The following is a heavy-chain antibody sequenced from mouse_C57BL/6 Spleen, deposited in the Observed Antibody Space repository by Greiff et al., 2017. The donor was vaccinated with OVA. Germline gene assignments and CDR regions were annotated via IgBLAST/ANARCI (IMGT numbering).Heavy chain of an antibody. CDR3: TRGSNWLYYFDY. CDR2: IDPETGGT. D-gene: IGHD2-5*01. V-gene: IGHV1-15*01. Sequence: QVQLQQSGAELVRPGASVTLSCKASGYTFTDYEMHWVKQTPVHGLDWIGAIDPETGGTAYNQKFKGKAILTADKSSSTAYMELRSLTSEDSAVYYCTRGSNWLYYFDYWGQGTTLTVSS. CDR1: GYTFTDYE. J-gene: IGHJ2*01.